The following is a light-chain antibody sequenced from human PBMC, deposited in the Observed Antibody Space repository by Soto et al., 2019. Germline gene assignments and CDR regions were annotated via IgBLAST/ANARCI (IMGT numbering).Light chain of an antibody. CDR2: DAS. V-gene: IGKV3-11*01. CDR1: QSISSY. Sequence: EIVLTQSPATLSLSPGERATLSCRASQSISSYLAWYQQKPGQAPRRLIYDASSRATGIPARFSGSGSGTDFTLTISSLEPEDFAVYYCQQRSNWPPGFTFGPGTKVDIK. CDR3: QQRSNWPPGFT. J-gene: IGKJ3*01.